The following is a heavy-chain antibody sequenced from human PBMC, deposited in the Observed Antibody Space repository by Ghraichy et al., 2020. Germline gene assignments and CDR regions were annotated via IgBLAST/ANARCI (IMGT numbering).Heavy chain of an antibody. V-gene: IGHV2-5*01. Sequence: SGPTLVKPTQTLTLTCTFSGFSLSTSGVGVGWIRQPPGKALEWLAVIYWNDDKVHSPSLKSRLTITKDTSKDQVVLKMTNMDPVDTARYYCARTTSGYSGSGSYYPWGQGTLVTVSS. D-gene: IGHD3-10*01. CDR1: GFSLSTSGVG. CDR2: IYWNDDK. J-gene: IGHJ5*02. CDR3: ARTTSGYSGSGSYYP.